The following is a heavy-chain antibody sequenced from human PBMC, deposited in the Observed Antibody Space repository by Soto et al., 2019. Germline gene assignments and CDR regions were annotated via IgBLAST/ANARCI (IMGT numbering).Heavy chain of an antibody. Sequence: SLTVAFSVAGDRFTRSWIDHVRQMPGKGLERVGIISPSDSDTTYIPCFRGQVTISVDKSTSTAYLQWRSLKASDTDIYYCARVSGYHNYWGQGTLVTVYS. D-gene: IGHD5-12*01. CDR3: ARVSGYHNY. V-gene: IGHV5-51*01. CDR2: ISPSDSDT. CDR1: GDRFTRSW. J-gene: IGHJ4*02.